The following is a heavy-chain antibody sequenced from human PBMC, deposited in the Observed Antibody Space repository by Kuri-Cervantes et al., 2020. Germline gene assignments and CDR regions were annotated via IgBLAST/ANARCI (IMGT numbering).Heavy chain of an antibody. D-gene: IGHD3-3*01. V-gene: IGHV3-48*04. J-gene: IGHJ3*02. CDR2: ISSSGSTI. CDR3: ARGRYDFWSGCFDI. CDR1: TLTFSTYG. Sequence: GGSLRLSCEAYTLTFSTYGMSWVRQAPGKGLEWVSYISSSGSTIYYADSVKGRFTISRDNAKNSLYLQMNSLRAEDTAVYYCARGRYDFWSGCFDIWGQGTMVTVSS.